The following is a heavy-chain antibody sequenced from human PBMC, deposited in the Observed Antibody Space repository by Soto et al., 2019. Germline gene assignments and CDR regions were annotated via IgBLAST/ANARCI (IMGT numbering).Heavy chain of an antibody. CDR2: INAGNGNT. CDR3: ARVRVGSGWYPSVNDAFDI. V-gene: IGHV1-3*01. D-gene: IGHD6-19*01. J-gene: IGHJ3*02. CDR1: GYTFTSYA. Sequence: ASVKVSCKASGYTFTSYAMHWVRQAPGQRLEWMGWINAGNGNTKYSQKFQGRVTITRDTSASTAYMELSSLRSEDTAVYYCARVRVGSGWYPSVNDAFDIWGQGTMVTVSS.